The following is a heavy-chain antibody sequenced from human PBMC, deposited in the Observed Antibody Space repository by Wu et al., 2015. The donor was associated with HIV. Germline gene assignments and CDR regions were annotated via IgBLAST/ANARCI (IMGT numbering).Heavy chain of an antibody. CDR3: ARVIVAGNYYYGMDV. CDR1: GGTFSTYG. J-gene: IGHJ6*02. CDR2: IVPLFDAP. V-gene: IGHV1-69*13. D-gene: IGHD2-21*01. Sequence: QVQLVQSGAEVKKPGSSVRVSCKASGGTFSTYGVSWVRQAPGQGLEWMGRIVPLFDAPNYAQRFHDRLTITADGSTTTAYMEMRNLRSEDTAVYYCARVIVAGNYYYGMDVWGQGP.